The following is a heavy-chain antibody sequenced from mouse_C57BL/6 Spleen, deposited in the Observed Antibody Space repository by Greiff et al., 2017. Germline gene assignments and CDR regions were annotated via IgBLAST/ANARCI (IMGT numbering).Heavy chain of an antibody. CDR1: GYTFTSYW. CDR3: ERDSSGLLDY. V-gene: IGHV1-64*01. J-gene: IGHJ2*01. D-gene: IGHD3-2*02. Sequence: VQLQQPGAELVKPGASVKLSCKASGYTFTSYWMHWVKQRPGQGLEWIGMIHPNSGSTNYNQKFKSKATLTVDKSSSTAYMQLSSLTSEDSAVDYCERDSSGLLDYWGQGTTLTVSS. CDR2: IHPNSGST.